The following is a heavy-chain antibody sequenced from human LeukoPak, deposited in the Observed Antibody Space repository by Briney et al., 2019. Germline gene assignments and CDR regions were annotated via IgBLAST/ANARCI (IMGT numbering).Heavy chain of an antibody. CDR1: GFTFSSYW. J-gene: IGHJ4*02. CDR3: AREYYDSSGSPYFDY. D-gene: IGHD3-22*01. Sequence: GGSLRLSCAASGFTFSSYWMHWVRQAPGKGLVWVSRINSDGSSKTYGDSVKGRFTISRDNAKNTLYMYIHSLRADDTAVYYCAREYYDSSGSPYFDYWGQGTLVTVSS. V-gene: IGHV3-74*01. CDR2: INSDGSSK.